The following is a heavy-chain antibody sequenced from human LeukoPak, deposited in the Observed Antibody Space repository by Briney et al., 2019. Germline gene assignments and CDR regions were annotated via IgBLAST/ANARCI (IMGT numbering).Heavy chain of an antibody. J-gene: IGHJ1*01. CDR3: AKDDDWGRYKH. V-gene: IGHV3-23*01. Sequence: GGSLRLSCAASGFTFSSHSMNWVRLAPGKGREWVSGISPSGGITYYTDSVKGRFTISRDNSKNTQSLQMNSLRAEDTAVYYCAKDDDWGRYKHWGQGTLVTVSS. D-gene: IGHD3-16*01. CDR1: GFTFSSHS. CDR2: ISPSGGIT.